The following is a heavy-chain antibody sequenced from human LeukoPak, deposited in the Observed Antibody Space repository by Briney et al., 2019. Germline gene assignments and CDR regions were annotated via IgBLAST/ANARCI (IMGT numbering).Heavy chain of an antibody. V-gene: IGHV3-33*08. J-gene: IGHJ4*02. CDR3: ARDRAAADLDY. CDR2: IWYDGSNK. Sequence: GGSLRLSCAASGFTFSSYGMHWVRQAPGKGLEWVAVIWYDGSNKFYADSVKGRLTISRDNSKNTLYLQMNSLRAEDTAVYYCARDRAAADLDYWGQGTLVTVSS. CDR1: GFTFSSYG. D-gene: IGHD6-13*01.